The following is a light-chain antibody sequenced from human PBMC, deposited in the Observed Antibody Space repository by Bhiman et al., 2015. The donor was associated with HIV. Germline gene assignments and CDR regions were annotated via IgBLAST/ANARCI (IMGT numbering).Light chain of an antibody. Sequence: QSVLTQPPSVSEVPRQRVTISCSGSSSNIGAPHDVHWYQQFPGRPPKLLIFLNYNRPSGVPDRFSGSKSGTSASLTITGLQAEDEADYFCQSYDSGLSALVFGGGTKVTVL. CDR2: LNY. CDR1: SSNIGAPHD. J-gene: IGLJ1*01. CDR3: QSYDSGLSALV. V-gene: IGLV1-40*01.